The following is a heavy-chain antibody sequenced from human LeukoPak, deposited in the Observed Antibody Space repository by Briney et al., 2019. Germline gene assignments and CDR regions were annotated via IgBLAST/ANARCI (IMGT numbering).Heavy chain of an antibody. CDR1: GFTFSSYS. CDR2: ILSKTDGGAA. Sequence: GGSLRLSCAASGFTFSSYSMSWVRQAPGKGLEWVGRILSKTDGGAADHAAPVKGRFTISRDDSKNTLYLQMNSLKTEDTAVYYCTTDRATTGTTHFDFYYYMDVWGKGTTVTVSS. J-gene: IGHJ6*03. CDR3: TTDRATTGTTHFDFYYYMDV. V-gene: IGHV3-15*01. D-gene: IGHD1-1*01.